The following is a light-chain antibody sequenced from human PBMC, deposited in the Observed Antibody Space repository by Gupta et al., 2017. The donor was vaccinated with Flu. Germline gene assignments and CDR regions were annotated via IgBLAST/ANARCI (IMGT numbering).Light chain of an antibody. Sequence: GTLSLSPGERGTLSCRASQRVSSSYLAWYQQKPGQAPRLLIYGASSRATGIPDRFSGSGSGTDFTLTISRLEPEDFAVYYCQQDGSATGTFGQGTKVEIK. V-gene: IGKV3-20*01. CDR3: QQDGSATGT. CDR2: GAS. J-gene: IGKJ1*01. CDR1: QRVSSSY.